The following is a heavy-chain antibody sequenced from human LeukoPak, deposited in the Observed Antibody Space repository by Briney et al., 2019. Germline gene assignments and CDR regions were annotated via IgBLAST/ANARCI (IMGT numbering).Heavy chain of an antibody. V-gene: IGHV3-74*01. CDR2: INSDGRST. D-gene: IGHD1-26*01. CDR3: ARNYNGMSC. J-gene: IGHJ4*02. Sequence: PGGSLRLSCVASGLTFTNYGMMWVRQAPGKGLVWVSYINSDGRSTTYADSVKGRFTISRDSAKNTLYLQMNSLRAEDTAMYYCARNYNGMSCWGQGTLVIVSS. CDR1: GLTFTNYG.